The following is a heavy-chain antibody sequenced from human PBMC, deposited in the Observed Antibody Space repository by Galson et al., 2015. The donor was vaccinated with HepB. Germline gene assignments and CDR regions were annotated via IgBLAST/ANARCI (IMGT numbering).Heavy chain of an antibody. CDR2: ISYDGSSK. CDR1: GFTFSSYG. J-gene: IGHJ6*02. D-gene: IGHD4-17*01. V-gene: IGHV3-30*18. Sequence: SLRLSCAASGFTFSSYGMHWVRQAPGKGLEWVAVISYDGSSKYYADSVKGRFTISRDNSKNTLYLQMNSLRAEDTAVYYCAKDDGDYVLNYGMDVWGQGTTVTVSS. CDR3: AKDDGDYVLNYGMDV.